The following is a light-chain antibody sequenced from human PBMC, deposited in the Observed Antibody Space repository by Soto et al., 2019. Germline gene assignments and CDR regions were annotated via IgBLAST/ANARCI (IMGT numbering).Light chain of an antibody. Sequence: QSVLTQPPSVSGAPGQRVTISCTGSSSNIGAGYDVHWYQQLPETAPKLLIYRNTNRPSGVPDRFSGSKSGTSASLAITGLQAEDEADYYCQSYDGSLTAVYVFGTGTKATVL. J-gene: IGLJ1*01. V-gene: IGLV1-40*01. CDR1: SSNIGAGYD. CDR3: QSYDGSLTAVYV. CDR2: RNT.